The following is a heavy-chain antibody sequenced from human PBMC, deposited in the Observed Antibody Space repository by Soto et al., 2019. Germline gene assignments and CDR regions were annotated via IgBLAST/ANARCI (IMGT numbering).Heavy chain of an antibody. V-gene: IGHV1-69*13. CDR3: ARDGGVGKQLVSLAAYYYGMDV. CDR2: IIPIFGTA. Sequence: WASVKVSCKASGGTFSSYAISWVRQAPGQGLEWMGGIIPIFGTANYAQKFQGRVTITADESTSTAYMELSSPRSEDTAVYYCARDGGVGKQLVSLAAYYYGMDVWGQGTTVTVSS. D-gene: IGHD6-6*01. J-gene: IGHJ6*02. CDR1: GGTFSSYA.